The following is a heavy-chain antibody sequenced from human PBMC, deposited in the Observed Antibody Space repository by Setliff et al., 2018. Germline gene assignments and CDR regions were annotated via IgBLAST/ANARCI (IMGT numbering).Heavy chain of an antibody. CDR3: AGSVGGSPNYYGLGV. CDR2: ITAGNGDT. CDR1: GYTSTTNA. J-gene: IGHJ6*02. V-gene: IGHV1-3*01. Sequence: ASVKVSCKASGYTSTTNALHWVRQAPGQRLEWMGWITAGNGDTKYSQKFQDRATITRETSASILYMELNSLRSEDSAVYYCAGSVGGSPNYYGLGVWGQGTPVTVSS. D-gene: IGHD3-16*01.